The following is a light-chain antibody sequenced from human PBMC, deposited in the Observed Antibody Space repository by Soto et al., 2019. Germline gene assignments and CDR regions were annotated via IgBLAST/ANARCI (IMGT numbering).Light chain of an antibody. CDR3: SSYTSSSTYV. Sequence: QSVLTQPPSVSGSPGQSVAISCTGTSSDVGGSNGVSWYQQPPGTAPKLMIYDVSNRPSGVPDRFSGSKSGNTASLTISGLQAEDEGDYYCSSYTSSSTYVFRTGTKLTVL. CDR2: DVS. CDR1: SSDVGGSNG. V-gene: IGLV2-18*02. J-gene: IGLJ1*01.